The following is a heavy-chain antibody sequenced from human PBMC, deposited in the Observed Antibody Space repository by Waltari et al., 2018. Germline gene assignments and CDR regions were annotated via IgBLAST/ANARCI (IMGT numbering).Heavy chain of an antibody. D-gene: IGHD2-2*02. CDR1: EYIFTAFY. CDR2: INTNTGGT. CDR3: ARSTGTSYDSCYKGLDV. Sequence: QGQLVQSGAEVKKPGASLKVSCKASEYIFTAFYIHWVRQAPGRGLEWMGRINTNTGGTNLGESCQGRVTVTRDTSITTAYMELTRLTSDDTAMYYCARSTGTSYDSCYKGLDVWGQGTTLTVSS. V-gene: IGHV1-2*06. J-gene: IGHJ6*02.